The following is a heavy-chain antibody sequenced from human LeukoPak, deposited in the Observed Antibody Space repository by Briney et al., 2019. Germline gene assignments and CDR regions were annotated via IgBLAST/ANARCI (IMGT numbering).Heavy chain of an antibody. J-gene: IGHJ2*01. CDR2: ISWSSGDI. Sequence: GGSLRLSCAASGFSFGGYALHWVRQAPGKGLEWVASISWSSGDIVHADSVKGRSTISRDNAKNSLYLQMDSLRAEDTALYYCVKSGGYATAIRYFDLWGRGTLVTVSS. CDR3: VKSGGYATAIRYFDL. V-gene: IGHV3-9*01. CDR1: GFSFGGYA. D-gene: IGHD2-21*02.